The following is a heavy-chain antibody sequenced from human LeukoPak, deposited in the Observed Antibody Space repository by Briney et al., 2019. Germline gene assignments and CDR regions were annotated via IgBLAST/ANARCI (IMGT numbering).Heavy chain of an antibody. CDR1: GFIFSTSW. Sequence: TGGSLRLSCAASGFIFSTSWMNWVRQAPGKGLEWVSSISSSSSYIYYADSVKGRFTISRDNAKNSLYLQMNSLRAEDTAVYYCARPIAAAGTEGGYWGQGTLVTVSS. CDR2: ISSSSSYI. CDR3: ARPIAAAGTEGGY. V-gene: IGHV3-21*01. J-gene: IGHJ4*02. D-gene: IGHD6-13*01.